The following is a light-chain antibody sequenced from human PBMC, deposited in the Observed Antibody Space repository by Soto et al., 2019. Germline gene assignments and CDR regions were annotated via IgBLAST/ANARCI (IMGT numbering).Light chain of an antibody. CDR1: SSDVGGYNY. CDR2: ELI. Sequence: QSALTQPASVSGSPGQSITISCTGTSSDVGGYNYVSWYQQHPGKAPKLIIYELINRPSGVSNRFSGSKSGNTASLTISGLQAEDEADYYCNSYTSKATGVVGTGTKVTVL. CDR3: NSYTSKATGV. V-gene: IGLV2-14*01. J-gene: IGLJ1*01.